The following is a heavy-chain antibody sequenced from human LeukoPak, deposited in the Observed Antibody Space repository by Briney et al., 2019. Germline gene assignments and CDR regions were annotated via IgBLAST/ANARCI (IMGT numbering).Heavy chain of an antibody. D-gene: IGHD3-22*01. Sequence: SETLSFTCTVSGVSISSYYWSWLRQPPGQGLVWIGYIYYSGSTNYNPSLKSRVTISVDTSKNQFSLKLSSVTAADTAVYYCARHSGYDSSGYRINWFDPWGQGTLVTVSS. J-gene: IGHJ5*02. CDR2: IYYSGST. CDR1: GVSISSYY. CDR3: ARHSGYDSSGYRINWFDP. V-gene: IGHV4-59*08.